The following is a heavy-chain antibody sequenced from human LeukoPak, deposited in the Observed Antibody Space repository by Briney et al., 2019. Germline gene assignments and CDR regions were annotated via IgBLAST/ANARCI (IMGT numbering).Heavy chain of an antibody. J-gene: IGHJ4*02. CDR3: AKDRKNTMIVVGFDY. Sequence: GASVKVSCKASGGTLSSYAMGWVRQAPGKGLEWVSGISGSGGSTYYADSVKGRFTISRDNSKNTLYLQMNSLRAEDTAVYYCAKDRKNTMIVVGFDYWGQGTLVTVSS. D-gene: IGHD3-22*01. V-gene: IGHV3-23*01. CDR2: ISGSGGST. CDR1: GGTLSSYA.